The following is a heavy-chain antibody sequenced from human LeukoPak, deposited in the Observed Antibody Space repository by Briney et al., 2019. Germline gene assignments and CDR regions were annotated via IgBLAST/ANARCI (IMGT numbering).Heavy chain of an antibody. Sequence: PGGSLRLSCVASGFNFNNYDLHWVRQAPGKGLEWVAFIKFHGHETFYADSVEGRFTISRDNSRNTLSLQMNSLRAEDTAVYYCASLVGALKTYFDLWGRGTLVTVSS. V-gene: IGHV3-30*02. D-gene: IGHD1-26*01. J-gene: IGHJ2*01. CDR1: GFNFNNYD. CDR2: IKFHGHET. CDR3: ASLVGALKTYFDL.